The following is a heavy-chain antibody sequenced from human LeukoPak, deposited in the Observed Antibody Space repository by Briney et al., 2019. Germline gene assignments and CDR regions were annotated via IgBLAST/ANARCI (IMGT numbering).Heavy chain of an antibody. CDR3: AKDLDGYNRGVYYYYMDV. D-gene: IGHD5-24*01. Sequence: GRSLRLSCAASGFTFSIYGMSWVRQAPGKGLEWVSAISGGGGTTYYADSVKGRFTISRDNSKNTQYLQMNSLRAEDTAVYYCAKDLDGYNRGVYYYYMDVWGKGTTVTISS. J-gene: IGHJ6*03. CDR2: ISGGGGTT. V-gene: IGHV3-23*01. CDR1: GFTFSIYG.